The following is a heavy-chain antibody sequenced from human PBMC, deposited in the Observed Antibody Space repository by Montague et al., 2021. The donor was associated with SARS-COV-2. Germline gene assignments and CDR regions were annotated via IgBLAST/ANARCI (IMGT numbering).Heavy chain of an antibody. D-gene: IGHD3-22*01. V-gene: IGHV4-34*01. CDR1: GGSFSPYY. CDR3: ARVPHWGDNGCVYYSGGFDS. Sequence: SETLSLTCAVYGGSFSPYYWAWIRQSPGKGLEWIGNITHSGNTNYSPSLKSRVSISVDTSKNQFSLKLSSVTAADTAAYYCARVPHWGDNGCVYYSGGFDSWGQGALVTVSS. CDR2: ITHSGNT. J-gene: IGHJ4*02.